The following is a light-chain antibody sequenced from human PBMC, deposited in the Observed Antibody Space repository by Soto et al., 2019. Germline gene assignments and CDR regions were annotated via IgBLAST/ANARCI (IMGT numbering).Light chain of an antibody. V-gene: IGKV3-20*01. CDR1: RGVSANY. CDR2: GAS. CDR3: QQYGSSPRT. J-gene: IGKJ1*01. Sequence: ENLFTQSPGTLSFSPGGGGTLSRRASRGVSANYLAWYQQKPGQAPTLLIYGASIRAAGIPDRVSGSGSGTDVTLTIRRLEPDDFAVYYCQQYGSSPRTFGQGTKVDIK.